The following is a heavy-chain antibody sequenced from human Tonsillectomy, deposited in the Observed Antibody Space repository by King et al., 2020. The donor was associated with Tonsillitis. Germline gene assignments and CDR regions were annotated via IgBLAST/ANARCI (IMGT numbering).Heavy chain of an antibody. V-gene: IGHV4-59*01. CDR1: GDSISSNS. J-gene: IGHJ6*03. Sequence: MQLQESGPGLVKPSETLSLICIVSGDSISSNSWSWIRQPPGKGLEWIGYIYYSGSTNYNPSLKSRVTISVDMSKNQFSLKLTSVTAADSAVYYCARVXGYXLFNXFYYYXXXXXKGTTVTVSS. CDR3: ARVXGYXLFNXFYYYXXX. D-gene: IGHD2-2*01. CDR2: IYYSGST.